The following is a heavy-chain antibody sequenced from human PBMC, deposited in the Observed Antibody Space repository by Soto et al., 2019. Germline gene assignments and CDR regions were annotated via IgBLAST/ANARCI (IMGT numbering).Heavy chain of an antibody. D-gene: IGHD2-15*01. CDR3: VKDDRILGRRYFDL. V-gene: IGHV3-23*01. J-gene: IGHJ2*01. Sequence: GGSLRLSCAASGFTFSSYAMTWVRQAPGKGLEWVSSISFSDGGTYYADSVKGRLTISRDNSKNTLFLQMNSLRVKDTAVYYCVKDDRILGRRYFDLWGRGTLVTVSS. CDR2: ISFSDGGT. CDR1: GFTFSSYA.